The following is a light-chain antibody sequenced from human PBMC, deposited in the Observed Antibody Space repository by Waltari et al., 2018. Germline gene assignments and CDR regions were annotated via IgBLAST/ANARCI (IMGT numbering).Light chain of an antibody. CDR3: SSYTSTNSLV. V-gene: IGLV2-14*03. J-gene: IGLJ1*01. CDR2: DVI. Sequence: QSALTQPASVSGSPGQSITFSCTGINSDVGTCDFVSWYQQHPGKVPKLIIYDVINRPSGVSNRFSGSKSGHTASLTISGLQSEDEADYYCSSYTSTNSLVFGTGTKVTVL. CDR1: NSDVGTCDF.